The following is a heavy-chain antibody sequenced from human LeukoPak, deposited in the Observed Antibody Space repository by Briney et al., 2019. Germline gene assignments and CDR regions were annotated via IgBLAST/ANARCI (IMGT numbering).Heavy chain of an antibody. J-gene: IGHJ6*03. CDR3: ARGRILPITIFGVVIKGRGYYYYMDV. Sequence: GASVKVSCKASGYTFTSYDINWVRQATGQGLEWMGWMNPNSGNTGYAQKFQGRVTMTRNTSISTAYMELSSLRSEDTAVYYCARGRILPITIFGVVIKGRGYYYYMDVWGKGTTVTVSS. V-gene: IGHV1-8*01. CDR1: GYTFTSYD. CDR2: MNPNSGNT. D-gene: IGHD3-3*01.